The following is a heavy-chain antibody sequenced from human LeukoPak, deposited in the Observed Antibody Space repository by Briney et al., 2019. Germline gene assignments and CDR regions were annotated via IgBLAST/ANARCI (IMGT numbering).Heavy chain of an antibody. CDR3: ARNNWGIDE. CDR2: INNDGSDT. D-gene: IGHD7-27*01. V-gene: IGHV3-74*01. Sequence: GGSLRLSCAASGFKFSNHWMHWVRQSPGKGLVWAERINNDGSDTSHADSVEGRFTISRDNAANTLYLQMNSLRVEDTAMYFCARNNWGIDEWGQGTLVTVSS. J-gene: IGHJ4*02. CDR1: GFKFSNHW.